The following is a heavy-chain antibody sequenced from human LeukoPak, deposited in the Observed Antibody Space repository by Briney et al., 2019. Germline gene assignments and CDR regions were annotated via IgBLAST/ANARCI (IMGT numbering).Heavy chain of an antibody. CDR2: ISAYNGNT. J-gene: IGHJ4*02. CDR1: GYTFTDYY. V-gene: IGHV1-18*04. Sequence: ASVKVSCKASGYTFTDYYIHWVRQAPGQGLEWMGWISAYNGNTNYAQKLQGRVTMTTDTSTSTAYMELSSLRSEDTAVYYCARVYGGTDYWGQGTLVTVSS. D-gene: IGHD4-23*01. CDR3: ARVYGGTDY.